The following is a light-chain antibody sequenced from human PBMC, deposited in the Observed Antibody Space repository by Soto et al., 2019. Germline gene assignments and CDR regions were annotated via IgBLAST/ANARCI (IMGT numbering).Light chain of an antibody. Sequence: EMVMTQSPATLSVSPGERATLSCRASQSVRSNLAWYQQKPGQTPRLLIYDASTRATGIPVRFSGSGSGTEFTLTISSLQSEDFAVYYCQQYNDWPLTFGGGTKVDIK. CDR1: QSVRSN. V-gene: IGKV3-15*01. J-gene: IGKJ4*01. CDR2: DAS. CDR3: QQYNDWPLT.